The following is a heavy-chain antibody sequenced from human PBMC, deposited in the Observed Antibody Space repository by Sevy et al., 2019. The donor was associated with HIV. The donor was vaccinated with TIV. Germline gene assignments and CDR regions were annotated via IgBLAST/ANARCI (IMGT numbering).Heavy chain of an antibody. V-gene: IGHV3-21*01. J-gene: IGHJ4*02. Sequence: LGGSLRLSCAASGFTFSSYIMNWVRQAPGKGLEWVSSITSSGTYIYYADSVRGRFTISRDNAKNSLYLQMNSLRAEDTAVYYCAREDRWRSGIGSLDYWGQGTLVTVSS. CDR2: ITSSGTYI. CDR1: GFTFSSYI. CDR3: AREDRWRSGIGSLDY. D-gene: IGHD3-10*01.